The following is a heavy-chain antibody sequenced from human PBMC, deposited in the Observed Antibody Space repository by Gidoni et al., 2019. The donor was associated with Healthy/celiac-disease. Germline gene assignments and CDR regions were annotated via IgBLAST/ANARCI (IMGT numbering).Heavy chain of an antibody. J-gene: IGHJ4*02. CDR1: GGSISSGGYY. CDR3: ARSRRYSNPYYFDY. V-gene: IGHV4-31*03. Sequence: QVQLQESGPGLVKPSQTLSLTCTVSGGSISSGGYYWSLIRQHPGKGLEWIGYIYYSVSTYYNPSLKSRVTISVDTSKNQFSLKLSSVTAADTAVYYCARSRRYSNPYYFDYWGQGTLVTVSS. CDR2: IYYSVST. D-gene: IGHD6-13*01.